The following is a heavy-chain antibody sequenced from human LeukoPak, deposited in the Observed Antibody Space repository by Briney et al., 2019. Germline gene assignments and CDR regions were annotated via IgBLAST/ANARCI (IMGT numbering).Heavy chain of an antibody. D-gene: IGHD3-10*01. J-gene: IGHJ6*03. V-gene: IGHV1-8*01. Sequence: ASVKVSCKASGYTFTSYDINWVRQATGQGLEWMGWMNPNSGNTGYAQKFQGRVTMTRNTSISTAYMELSSLRSDDTAVYYCATHAMVRGGRTYYYYYMDVWGKGTTVTISS. CDR2: MNPNSGNT. CDR3: ATHAMVRGGRTYYYYYMDV. CDR1: GYTFTSYD.